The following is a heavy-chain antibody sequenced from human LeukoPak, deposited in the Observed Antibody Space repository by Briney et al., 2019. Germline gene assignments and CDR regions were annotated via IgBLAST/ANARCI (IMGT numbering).Heavy chain of an antibody. CDR2: MSGSGGST. V-gene: IGHV3-23*01. CDR3: AKDSLPYGRKEDGAFDI. CDR1: GFTFSSYA. J-gene: IGHJ3*02. Sequence: GGSLRLSCAASGFTFSSYAMSWVRQAPGRGLEWVSAMSGSGGSTYYADSVKGRFTISRDNSKNTLYLQMNSLRAEDTAVYYCAKDSLPYGRKEDGAFDICGQGTMVTASS. D-gene: IGHD3-10*01.